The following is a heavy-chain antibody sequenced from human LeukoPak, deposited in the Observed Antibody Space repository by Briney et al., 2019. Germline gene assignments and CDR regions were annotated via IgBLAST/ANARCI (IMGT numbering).Heavy chain of an antibody. V-gene: IGHV3-7*01. D-gene: IGHD1-14*01. CDR1: GFTFSSYW. CDR3: IRYRREGLYYFDY. CDR2: IKQDGSEK. J-gene: IGHJ4*02. Sequence: GGSLRLSCAASGFTFSSYWMSWVRQAPGKGLEWVANIKQDGSEKYYADSVRGRFTISRYNADNSVSLQMNSLTAEDTAVYYCIRYRREGLYYFDYWGQGTPVTVSS.